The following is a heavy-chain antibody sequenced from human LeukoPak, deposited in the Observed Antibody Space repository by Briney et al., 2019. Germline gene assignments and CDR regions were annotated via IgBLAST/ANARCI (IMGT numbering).Heavy chain of an antibody. CDR3: ARGGAARPDY. D-gene: IGHD6-6*01. J-gene: IGHJ4*02. CDR2: ISSSSSNI. V-gene: IGHV3-48*01. CDR1: GFTFSSYG. Sequence: GGSLRLSCAASGFTFSSYGMYWVRQPPGKGLEWVSYISSSSSNINYADSVKGRFTISRDNAKNSLYLQMNSLRAEDTAVYYCARGGAARPDYWGQGTLVTVSS.